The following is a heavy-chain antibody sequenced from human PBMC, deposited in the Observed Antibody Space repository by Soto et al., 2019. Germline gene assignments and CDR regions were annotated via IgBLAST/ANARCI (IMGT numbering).Heavy chain of an antibody. Sequence: QVQLVESGGGVVQPGRSLRLSCAVSGFTFSSYGMHWVRQAPGKGLEWVAVIWYDGSNKYYADSVKGRFTISRDNSKNTLYLQMNSLRAEDTAVYYCARDGSSHAFDIWGQGTMVTVSS. V-gene: IGHV3-33*01. J-gene: IGHJ3*02. CDR1: GFTFSSYG. CDR2: IWYDGSNK. CDR3: ARDGSSHAFDI.